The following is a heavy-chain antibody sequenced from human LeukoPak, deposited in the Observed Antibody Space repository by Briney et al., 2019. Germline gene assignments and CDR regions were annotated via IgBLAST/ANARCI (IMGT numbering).Heavy chain of an antibody. CDR2: IIPIFGTA. CDR1: GGTFSSYA. V-gene: IGHV1-69*05. J-gene: IGHJ5*02. D-gene: IGHD2-8*01. CDR3: ASMGYCTNGVCYQNWFDP. Sequence: ASVKVSCKASGGTFSSYAISWVRQAPGQGLEWMGGIIPIFGTANYAQKFQGRVTITTDESTSTAYMELSSLRFEDTAVYYCASMGYCTNGVCYQNWFDPWGQGTLVTVSS.